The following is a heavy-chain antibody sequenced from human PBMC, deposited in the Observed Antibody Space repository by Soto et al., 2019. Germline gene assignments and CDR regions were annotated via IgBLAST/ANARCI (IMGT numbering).Heavy chain of an antibody. CDR2: FDPEDGEV. CDR3: GTDDFHGYYTFDS. V-gene: IGHV1-24*01. CDR1: GYTLTEFS. D-gene: IGHD3-22*01. Sequence: QVHLVQSGAEVKKPGASMKVSCKVSGYTLTEFSMHWVRQSPGKGLEWMGVFDPEDGEVIYSPKFQGRVTLTEDTATDTAYLELRSLTSEVTAIYYCGTDDFHGYYTFDSWGQGSLVTVSS. J-gene: IGHJ4*02.